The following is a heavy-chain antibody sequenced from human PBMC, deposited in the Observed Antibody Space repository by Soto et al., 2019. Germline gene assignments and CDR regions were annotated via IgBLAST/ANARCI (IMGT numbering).Heavy chain of an antibody. V-gene: IGHV1-18*01. CDR2: ISAYNGNT. CDR1: GYTFTSYG. Sequence: XSVKVTCKASGYTFTSYGIIWVRQAPGQGLEWMGWISAYNGNTNYAQKLQGRVTMTTDTSTSTAYMELRSLRSDDTAVYYCASVTDCRGGSCYPGNWFDPWGQGTLVTVSS. D-gene: IGHD2-15*01. CDR3: ASVTDCRGGSCYPGNWFDP. J-gene: IGHJ5*02.